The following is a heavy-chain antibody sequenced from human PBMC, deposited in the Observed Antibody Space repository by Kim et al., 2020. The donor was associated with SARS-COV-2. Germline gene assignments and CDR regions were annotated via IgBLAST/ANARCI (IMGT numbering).Heavy chain of an antibody. Sequence: ADSRKGRFNDSRDNSKNTLYLQMNSLRAEDTAVYYCAKDFVTYTLRAFDIWGQGTMVTVSS. V-gene: IGHV3-23*01. CDR3: AKDFVTYTLRAFDI. D-gene: IGHD3-10*01. J-gene: IGHJ3*02.